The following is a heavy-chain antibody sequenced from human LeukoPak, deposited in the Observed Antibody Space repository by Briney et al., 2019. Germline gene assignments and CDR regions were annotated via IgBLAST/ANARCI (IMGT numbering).Heavy chain of an antibody. V-gene: IGHV4-34*01. CDR3: ARAGDSSGYCDS. CDR2: INHSGST. CDR1: GGSFSGYY. Sequence: KPSETLSLTCAVYGGSFSGYYWSWIRQPPGKGLEWIGEINHSGSTNYSPSLKSRVTISVDTSKNQFSLKLSSVTAADTAVYYCARAGDSSGYCDSWGQGTLVTVSS. J-gene: IGHJ4*02. D-gene: IGHD3-22*01.